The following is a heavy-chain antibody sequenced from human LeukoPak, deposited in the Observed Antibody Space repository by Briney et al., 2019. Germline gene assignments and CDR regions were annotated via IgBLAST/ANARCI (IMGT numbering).Heavy chain of an antibody. CDR3: ARGGGSGRGNWFDP. V-gene: IGHV4-59*01. CDR2: VYYSGST. CDR1: GGSISPYY. D-gene: IGHD3-10*01. J-gene: IGHJ5*02. Sequence: SETLSLTCTVSGGSISPYYWSWTRQPPGKGLEWIGYVYYSGSTNHNPSLKSRVTISVDTSKSQFSLKLTSVTAADTAVYYCARGGGSGRGNWFDPWGQGSLVIVSS.